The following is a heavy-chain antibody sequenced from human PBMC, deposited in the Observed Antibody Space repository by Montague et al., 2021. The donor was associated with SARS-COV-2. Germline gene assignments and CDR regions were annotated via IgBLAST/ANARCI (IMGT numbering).Heavy chain of an antibody. D-gene: IGHD3-10*01. CDR2: IYHGGST. CDR1: GGSFSTYS. Sequence: SETLSLTCAVHGGSFSTYSWNWIRQPPGKGLEWIGEIYHGGSTNYNPSLKSRVTISADTSKNQFSLKLTSVAAADTAVYYCARLGDGVVPCPILGVGPHNSYYYMDVWGKGTMVTVSS. V-gene: IGHV4-34*01. J-gene: IGHJ6*03. CDR3: ARLGDGVVPCPILGVGPHNSYYYMDV.